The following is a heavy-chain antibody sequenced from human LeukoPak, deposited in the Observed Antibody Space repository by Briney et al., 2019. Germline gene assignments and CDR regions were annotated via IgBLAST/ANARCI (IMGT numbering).Heavy chain of an antibody. D-gene: IGHD3-22*01. Sequence: KPSETLSLTCTVSGDFITGSTYYWGWVCQPPGKGLEWIGSMYYSGSTYCNPSLRSRVTMSADTSKNQFSLNLKSVTAADTAVYYCARHYYDSTGYYYFDYWGQGTLVTVSS. J-gene: IGHJ4*02. CDR1: GDFITGSTYY. CDR2: MYYSGST. V-gene: IGHV4-39*01. CDR3: ARHYYDSTGYYYFDY.